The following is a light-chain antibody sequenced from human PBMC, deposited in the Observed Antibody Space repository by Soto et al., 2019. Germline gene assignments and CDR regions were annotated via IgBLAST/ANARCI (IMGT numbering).Light chain of an antibody. Sequence: DIQMTQSPSTLSASVEDRVTITCRASQSISTWLAWYQQKPGKAPKLLSYKASSLRNGVPSRVSGSGSGTEFTLTIYSLQPDDFASYYCQQYNGYPHTFGQGTKLQIK. CDR1: QSISTW. CDR2: KAS. V-gene: IGKV1-5*03. J-gene: IGKJ2*01. CDR3: QQYNGYPHT.